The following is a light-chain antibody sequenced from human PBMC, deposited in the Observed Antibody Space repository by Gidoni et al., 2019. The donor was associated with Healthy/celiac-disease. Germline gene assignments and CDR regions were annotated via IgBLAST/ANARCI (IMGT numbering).Light chain of an antibody. J-gene: IGKJ2*01. V-gene: IGKV1-33*01. CDR2: AAS. Sequence: DIQMTQSTSSLSASVGDRVTITCQASQDISNYLNWYQQKPGKAPKLLIYAASNLETGVPSRFRGSGSGTDFTFTISSLQPEAIATYYCQQYDNLPMYTFGQGTKLEIQ. CDR1: QDISNY. CDR3: QQYDNLPMYT.